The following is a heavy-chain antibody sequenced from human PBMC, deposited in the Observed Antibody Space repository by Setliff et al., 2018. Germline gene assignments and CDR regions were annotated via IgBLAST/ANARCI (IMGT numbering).Heavy chain of an antibody. J-gene: IGHJ6*03. V-gene: IGHV1-18*01. CDR2: ISAYSGET. D-gene: IGHD5-18*01. CDR3: AREGVDTRSSTDYRYYMDV. CDR1: GYTFTNYG. Sequence: ASVKVSCKASGYTFTNYGITWVRQAPGQGLEWMGWISAYSGETNNAQKFQDRLSVTADTSSKTIYMELRSLRTEDTAVYYCAREGVDTRSSTDYRYYMDVWGKGTTVTVSS.